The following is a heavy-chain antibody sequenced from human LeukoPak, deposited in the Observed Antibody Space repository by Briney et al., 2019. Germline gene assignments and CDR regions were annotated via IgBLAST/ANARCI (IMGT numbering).Heavy chain of an antibody. CDR1: GFTFSSYG. J-gene: IGHJ4*02. CDR3: ARDDYYGSGSYLRGIGFDY. CDR2: ISYDGSNK. Sequence: GRSLRLSCAASGFTFSSYGMHWVRQAPGKGLEWVAVISYDGSNKYYADSVKGRFTISRDNSKTTLYLQMNSLRAEDTAVYYCARDDYYGSGSYLRGIGFDYWGQGTLVTVSS. D-gene: IGHD3-10*01. V-gene: IGHV3-30*03.